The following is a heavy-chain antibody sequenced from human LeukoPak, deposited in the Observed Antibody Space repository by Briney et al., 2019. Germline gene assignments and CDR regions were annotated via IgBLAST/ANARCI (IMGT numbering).Heavy chain of an antibody. Sequence: SVKVSCKASGGTFSSYAISWVRQAPGQGLEWMGTFDPEDGEAIYAQRFQGRVTMTEDTSTSTAYMELRSLRSDDTAVYYCARDYYDSSGMIDYWGQGTLVTVSS. CDR3: ARDYYDSSGMIDY. J-gene: IGHJ4*02. CDR1: GGTFSSYA. D-gene: IGHD3-22*01. CDR2: FDPEDGEA. V-gene: IGHV1-69*04.